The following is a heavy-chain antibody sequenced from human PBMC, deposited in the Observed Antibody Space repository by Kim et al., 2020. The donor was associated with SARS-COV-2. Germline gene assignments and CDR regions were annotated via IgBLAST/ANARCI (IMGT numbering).Heavy chain of an antibody. CDR2: ISSSSSYI. D-gene: IGHD2-2*01. V-gene: IGHV3-21*01. CDR1: GFTFSSYS. Sequence: GGSLRLSCAASGFTFSSYSMNWVRQAPGKGLEWVSSISSSSSYIYYADSVKGRFTISRDNAKNSLYLQMNSLRAEDTAVYYCARGRTRYCSSTSCPSGTFDIWGQGTMGTVSS. J-gene: IGHJ3*02. CDR3: ARGRTRYCSSTSCPSGTFDI.